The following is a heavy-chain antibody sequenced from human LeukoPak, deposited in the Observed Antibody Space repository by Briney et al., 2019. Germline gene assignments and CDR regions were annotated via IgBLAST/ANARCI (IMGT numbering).Heavy chain of an antibody. CDR2: IIPIFGTA. CDR1: GGTFSSYA. CDR3: ARYGYSYGQDDFDY. D-gene: IGHD5-18*01. V-gene: IGHV1-69*13. Sequence: SVKVSCKASGGTFSSYAISWVRQAPGQGLEWMGGIIPIFGTANYAQKFQGRVTITADESTSTAYMELSSLRSEDTAVYYCARYGYSYGQDDFDYWGQGTLVTASS. J-gene: IGHJ4*02.